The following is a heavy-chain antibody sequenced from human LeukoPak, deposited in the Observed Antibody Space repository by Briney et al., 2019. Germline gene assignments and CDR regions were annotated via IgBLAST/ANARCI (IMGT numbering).Heavy chain of an antibody. Sequence: SETLSLTCTVSGGSISGDYWSWIRQPAGKGLEWIGRINSSGNSNYNPSLKSRVTMSVDTSKNQFSLKLSSVTAADTAEYYCARWGQLNWFDPCGQGTLVTVSS. D-gene: IGHD2-2*01. V-gene: IGHV4-4*07. CDR1: GGSISGDY. CDR3: ARWGQLNWFDP. J-gene: IGHJ5*02. CDR2: INSSGNS.